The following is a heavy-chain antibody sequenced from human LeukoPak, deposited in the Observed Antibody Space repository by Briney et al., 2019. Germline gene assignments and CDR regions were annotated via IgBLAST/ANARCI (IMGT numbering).Heavy chain of an antibody. CDR1: VGSVINYY. Sequence: SETLSLTCTVSVGSVINYYWSWIRQPPGKGLEWIAYPFSSGDTFSSPDTTYNPSLKSRAAISVDKSKNQFSLTVTSMTAADTAVYFCARGHNDFDAWGQGILVTVSS. CDR2: PFSSGDT. CDR3: ARGHNDFDA. V-gene: IGHV4-4*09. J-gene: IGHJ5*02. D-gene: IGHD1-1*01.